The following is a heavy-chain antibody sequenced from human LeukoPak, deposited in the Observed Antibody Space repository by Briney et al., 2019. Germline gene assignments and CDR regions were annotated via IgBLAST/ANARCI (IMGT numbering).Heavy chain of an antibody. V-gene: IGHV1-2*02. Sequence: GASVKVSCRASGYIFINYYMHWVRQAPGQGLEWMGWINPNSGGTDYAQKFQGRVTMTRDTSISTAYMELSRLRSDDTAVYFCVPSANYFYFDYWGQGTLVTVSS. D-gene: IGHD1-26*01. J-gene: IGHJ4*02. CDR2: INPNSGGT. CDR1: GYIFINYY. CDR3: VPSANYFYFDY.